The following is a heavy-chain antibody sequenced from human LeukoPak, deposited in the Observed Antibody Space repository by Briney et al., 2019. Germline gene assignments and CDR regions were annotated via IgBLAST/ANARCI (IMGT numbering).Heavy chain of an antibody. D-gene: IGHD6-19*01. CDR1: GGPISSSSYY. CDR3: ARHYSSGWSDY. Sequence: SETLSLTCTVSGGPISSSSYYWGWIRQPPGKGLEWIGSIYYSGSTYYNPSLKSRVTISVDTSKNQFSLKLSSVTAADTAVYYDARHYSSGWSDYWGQGTLVTVSS. V-gene: IGHV4-39*01. CDR2: IYYSGST. J-gene: IGHJ4*02.